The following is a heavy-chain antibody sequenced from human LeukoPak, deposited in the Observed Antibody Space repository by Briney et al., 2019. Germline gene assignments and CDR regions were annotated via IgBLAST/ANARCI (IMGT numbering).Heavy chain of an antibody. V-gene: IGHV3-7*01. Sequence: GGSLRLSCAASGFTFMTYWMSWVRQAPGKGLEWVANIKQDVSEKYYVDSVKGRFTISRDNAKNSLYLQMNSLRAEDTAVYYCARVRKDIVVVPGAMRDTYYFDYWGQGTLVTVSS. J-gene: IGHJ4*02. CDR2: IKQDVSEK. D-gene: IGHD2-2*01. CDR3: ARVRKDIVVVPGAMRDTYYFDY. CDR1: GFTFMTYW.